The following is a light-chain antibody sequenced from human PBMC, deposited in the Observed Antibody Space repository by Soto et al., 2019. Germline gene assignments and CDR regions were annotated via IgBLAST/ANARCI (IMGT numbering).Light chain of an antibody. V-gene: IGKV1-33*01. Sequence: DIQMTQSPSSLSAYVGDRVTITCQASQDISNYLNWYKQKPGKAPKLLIYDASNLETGVPSRFSGSGSGTDFTFTISSLQPEDIATYYCQQYGNVPITFGQGTRLEIK. CDR3: QQYGNVPIT. CDR2: DAS. J-gene: IGKJ5*01. CDR1: QDISNY.